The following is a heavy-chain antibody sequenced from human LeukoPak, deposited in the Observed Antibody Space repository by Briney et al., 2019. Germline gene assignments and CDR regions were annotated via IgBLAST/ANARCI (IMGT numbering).Heavy chain of an antibody. V-gene: IGHV3-30*01. CDR1: GITFSSYA. Sequence: GGSLRLSCAASGITFSSYAMHWVRQAPGKGLEWVAVISYDGSNKYYADSVKGRFTISRDNSKNTLYLQMNSLRAEDTAVYYCARDHSSSWLTGGMDVWGQGTTVTVSS. CDR2: ISYDGSNK. CDR3: ARDHSSSWLTGGMDV. D-gene: IGHD6-13*01. J-gene: IGHJ6*02.